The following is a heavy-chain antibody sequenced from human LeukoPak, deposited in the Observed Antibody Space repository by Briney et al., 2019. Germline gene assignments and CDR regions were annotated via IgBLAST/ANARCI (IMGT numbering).Heavy chain of an antibody. Sequence: SETLSLTCAVYGGSFSAYYWSWIRQPPGKGPEWIGEINHRGNTNYNPSLKSRVTMSVDTPQNQFSLRLSSVTAADTAVYYCARHLIAPPYYFDCWGQGTLVTVSS. V-gene: IGHV4-34*01. J-gene: IGHJ4*02. CDR3: ARHLIAPPYYFDC. CDR2: INHRGNT. CDR1: GGSFSAYY.